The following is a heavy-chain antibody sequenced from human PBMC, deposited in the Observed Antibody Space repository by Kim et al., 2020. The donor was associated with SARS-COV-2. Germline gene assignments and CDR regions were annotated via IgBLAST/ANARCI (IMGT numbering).Heavy chain of an antibody. Sequence: GGSLRLSCAASGFTFSSYAMSWVRQAPGKGLEWVSAISGSGGSTYYADSVKGRFTISRDNSKNTLYLQMNSLRAEDTAVYYCAKVKTNDYGPSYYYYYGMDVWGQGTTVTVSS. CDR2: ISGSGGST. CDR3: AKVKTNDYGPSYYYYYGMDV. J-gene: IGHJ6*02. D-gene: IGHD4-17*01. V-gene: IGHV3-23*01. CDR1: GFTFSSYA.